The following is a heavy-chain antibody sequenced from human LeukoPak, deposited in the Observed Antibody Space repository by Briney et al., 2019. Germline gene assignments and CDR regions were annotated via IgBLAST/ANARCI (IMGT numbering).Heavy chain of an antibody. V-gene: IGHV1-24*01. Sequence: ASVKVSCKVSGYTLTELSMHWVRQAPGEGLEWMGGFDPEDGETIYAQKFQGRVTMTEDTSTDTAYMELSSLRSEDTAVYYCARRVLPFDLYGMDVWGQGTTVTVSS. CDR2: FDPEDGET. CDR1: GYTLTELS. J-gene: IGHJ6*02. CDR3: ARRVLPFDLYGMDV.